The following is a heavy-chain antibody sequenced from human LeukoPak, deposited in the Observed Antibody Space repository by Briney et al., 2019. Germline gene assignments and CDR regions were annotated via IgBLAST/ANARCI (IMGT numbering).Heavy chain of an antibody. Sequence: GGSLRLSCEASGFTFSSYGMHWVRQAPGRGLEWVALITYDGYYKYYADSVKGRFTISRDNAKNSLYLQMNSLRVEDTAVYYCAREGYDAFDIWGQGTMVTVSS. V-gene: IGHV3-30*03. CDR1: GFTFSSYG. CDR3: AREGYDAFDI. D-gene: IGHD1-1*01. J-gene: IGHJ3*02. CDR2: ITYDGYYK.